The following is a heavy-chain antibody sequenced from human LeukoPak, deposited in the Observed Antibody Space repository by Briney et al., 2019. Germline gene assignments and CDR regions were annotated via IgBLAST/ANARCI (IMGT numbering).Heavy chain of an antibody. CDR1: GFTFDDYA. J-gene: IGHJ6*02. CDR2: ISGDGGGT. Sequence: PGGSLRLSCAACGFTFDDYAMYWVRQAPGKGLEWVSLISGDGGGTYYADSVKGRFTISRDNSKNSLYLQMNSLRTEDTALYYCAKDISYGYCSSTSCYAGGMDVWGQGTTVTVSS. CDR3: AKDISYGYCSSTSCYAGGMDV. V-gene: IGHV3-43*02. D-gene: IGHD2-2*01.